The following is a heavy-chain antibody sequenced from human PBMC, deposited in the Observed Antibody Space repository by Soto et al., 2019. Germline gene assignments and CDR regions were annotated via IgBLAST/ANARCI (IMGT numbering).Heavy chain of an antibody. D-gene: IGHD2-21*02. V-gene: IGHV4-59*01. CDR3: ARFQYTVVTPFDL. Sequence: QVQLQESGPGLVEPSETLSLTCTVSGGSLTNYFWTWIRQSPGKGLVWIAYIRYSGKTDYNPSLKSRVTISLDTPKNQFSLKLTSVTAADTAMYFCARFQYTVVTPFDLWGQGTMVIVSS. J-gene: IGHJ3*01. CDR1: GGSLTNYF. CDR2: IRYSGKT.